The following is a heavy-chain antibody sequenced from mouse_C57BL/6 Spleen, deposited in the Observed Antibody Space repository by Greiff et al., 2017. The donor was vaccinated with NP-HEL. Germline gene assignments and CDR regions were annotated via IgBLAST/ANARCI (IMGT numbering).Heavy chain of an antibody. Sequence: VQLQQPGAELVRPGTSVKLSCKASGYTFTSYWMHWVKQRPGPGLEWIGVIDPSDSYTNYNQKFKGKATLTVDTSSSTAYMQLSSLTSEDSAVYYCARWPDYDGYFSWFAYWGQGTLVTVSA. V-gene: IGHV1-59*01. CDR2: IDPSDSYT. CDR3: ARWPDYDGYFSWFAY. D-gene: IGHD2-3*01. CDR1: GYTFTSYW. J-gene: IGHJ3*01.